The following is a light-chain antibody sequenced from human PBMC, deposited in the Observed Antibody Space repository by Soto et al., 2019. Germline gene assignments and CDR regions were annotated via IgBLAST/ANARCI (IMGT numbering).Light chain of an antibody. J-gene: IGLJ1*01. CDR2: EVS. CDR1: SSDVGGYDY. CDR3: TSYASSTARV. Sequence: QSALTQPASVSVSPGQSVTISCTGTSSDVGGYDYVSWYQQHPGKAPKLIIYEVSHRPSGISNRFSGSKSGNTASLTISGLQAEDEADSYCTSYASSTARVFGTATTVTVL. V-gene: IGLV2-14*01.